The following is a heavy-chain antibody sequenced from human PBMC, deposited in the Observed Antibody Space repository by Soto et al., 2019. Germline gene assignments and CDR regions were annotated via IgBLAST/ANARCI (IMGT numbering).Heavy chain of an antibody. CDR3: ARVGIFGVVVPLLDS. CDR1: GYTFTRYG. D-gene: IGHD3-3*01. J-gene: IGHJ4*02. V-gene: IGHV1-18*04. Sequence: ASVKVSCKASGYTFTRYGISWVRQAPGQGLEWMGWISGYNANTNYAENLQDRVTMTTDTSTNTAYMELRSLRSDDTAMYYCARVGIFGVVVPLLDSWGQGTLVTVS. CDR2: ISGYNANT.